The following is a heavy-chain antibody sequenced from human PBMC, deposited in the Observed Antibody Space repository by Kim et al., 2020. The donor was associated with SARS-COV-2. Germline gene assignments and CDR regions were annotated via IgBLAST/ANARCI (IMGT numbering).Heavy chain of an antibody. Sequence: GGSLRLSCAASGFTFSNAWMSWVRQAPGKGLEWVGRIKSKTDGGTTDYAAPVKGRFTISRDDSKNTLYLQMNSLKTEDTAVYYCTTEVELLWFGDPPGPSWFDPWGQGTLVTVSS. CDR3: TTEVELLWFGDPPGPSWFDP. CDR2: IKSKTDGGTT. CDR1: GFTFSNAW. J-gene: IGHJ5*02. D-gene: IGHD3-10*01. V-gene: IGHV3-15*01.